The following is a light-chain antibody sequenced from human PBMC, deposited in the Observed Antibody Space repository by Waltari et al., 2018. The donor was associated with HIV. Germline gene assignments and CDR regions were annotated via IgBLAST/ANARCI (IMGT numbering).Light chain of an antibody. CDR3: SSYRSYNTVV. J-gene: IGLJ2*01. CDR1: TEDVGGYYY. V-gene: IGLV2-14*01. Sequence: QSALIQPASVSGSPGQSITMSCTGTTEDVGGYYYVSWYQHPPGKAPKVVIYEVYNRPSGVSYRFSGSKSGNTAARTISGLQAEDEADYYCSSYRSYNTVVVGGGTKLTVL. CDR2: EVY.